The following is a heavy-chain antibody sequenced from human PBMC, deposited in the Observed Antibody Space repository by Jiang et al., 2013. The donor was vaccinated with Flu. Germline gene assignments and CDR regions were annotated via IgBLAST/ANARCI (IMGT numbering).Heavy chain of an antibody. J-gene: IGHJ5*02. CDR3: VRGGGRLPGP. Sequence: LEWVSTISGSGISTYYADSVKGRFTISRDNSKNTLYLQMNSLRAEDTAGYYCVRGGGRLPGPWGQGNPGHRLL. CDR2: ISGSGIST. D-gene: IGHD1-26*01. V-gene: IGHV3-23*01.